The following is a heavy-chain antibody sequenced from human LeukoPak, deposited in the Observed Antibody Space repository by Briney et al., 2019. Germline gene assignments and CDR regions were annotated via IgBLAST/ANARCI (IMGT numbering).Heavy chain of an antibody. V-gene: IGHV4-4*07. CDR3: ARQAYDTGYDAFDI. CDR1: GGSISNYY. D-gene: IGHD3-22*01. Sequence: SETLSLTCTVSGGSISNYYWSWIRQPAGKGLEWIGRIYSSGSTNYNPSLKSRVTMSVDTSKNQFSLKLSSATAADTAVYYCARQAYDTGYDAFDIWGQGTIVTVSS. J-gene: IGHJ3*02. CDR2: IYSSGST.